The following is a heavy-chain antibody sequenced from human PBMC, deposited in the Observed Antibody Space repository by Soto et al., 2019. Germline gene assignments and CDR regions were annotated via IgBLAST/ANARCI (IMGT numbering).Heavy chain of an antibody. CDR1: VFTVSSNY. CDR2: IYSGGST. J-gene: IGHJ4*02. D-gene: IGHD3-3*01. CDR3: ASLRFLEWLGYDY. Sequence: GGSLRLSCAASVFTVSSNYMIWVRQAPGKGLEWVSVIYSGGSTYYADSVKGRFTISRDNSKNTLYLQMNSLRAEDTAVYYCASLRFLEWLGYDYWGQGTLVTVSS. V-gene: IGHV3-53*01.